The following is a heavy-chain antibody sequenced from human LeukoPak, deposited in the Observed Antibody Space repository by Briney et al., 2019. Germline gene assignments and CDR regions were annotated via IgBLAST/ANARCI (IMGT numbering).Heavy chain of an antibody. CDR3: ATFVGIVSGTYTVPGGLLV. J-gene: IGHJ6*04. CDR1: EFSPTNFW. D-gene: IGHD2-2*03. CDR2: IKHDGTEK. Sequence: QPGGSLRLSCVASEFSPTNFWMTWVRRAPGRGLEWVANIKHDGTEKFYVDSVKGRFTISRDNAKNSLYLQMNSLRAKDTAVYYCATFVGIVSGTYTVPGGLLVWGKGTTVTVSS. V-gene: IGHV3-7*01.